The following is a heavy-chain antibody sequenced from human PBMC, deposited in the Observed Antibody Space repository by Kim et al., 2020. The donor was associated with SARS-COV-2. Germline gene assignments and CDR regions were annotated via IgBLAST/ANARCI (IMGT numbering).Heavy chain of an antibody. J-gene: IGHJ6*02. CDR1: GFTFSSYA. CDR3: AKDKDYGSGSYYYYYGMDV. D-gene: IGHD3-10*01. V-gene: IGHV3-23*01. CDR2: ISGSGGST. Sequence: GGSLRLSCAASGFTFSSYAMSWVRQAQGKGLEWVSAISGSGGSTYYADSVKGRFTISRDNSKNTLYLQMNSLRAEDTAVYYCAKDKDYGSGSYYYYYGMDVWGQGTTVTVSS.